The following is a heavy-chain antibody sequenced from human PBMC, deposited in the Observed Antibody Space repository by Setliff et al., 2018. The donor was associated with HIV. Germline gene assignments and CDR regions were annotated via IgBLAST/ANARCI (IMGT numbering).Heavy chain of an antibody. CDR3: TTSYGSGTYYRMGAFDI. D-gene: IGHD3-10*01. J-gene: IGHJ3*02. CDR1: GFTFSNYG. CDR2: IWYDGSYK. Sequence: GGSLRLSCAASGFTFSNYGMHWVRQAPGKGLEWVAVIWYDGSYKYYVDSVKGRFTISRDNSKNTLYLQMNSLRAEDTAVYYCTTSYGSGTYYRMGAFDIWGQGTMVTVSS. V-gene: IGHV3-33*01.